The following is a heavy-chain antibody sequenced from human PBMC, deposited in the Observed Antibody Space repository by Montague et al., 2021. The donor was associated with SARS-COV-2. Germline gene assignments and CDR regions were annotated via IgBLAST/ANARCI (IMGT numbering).Heavy chain of an antibody. J-gene: IGHJ6*04. CDR2: IYTSGST. V-gene: IGHV4-61*02. CDR3: ARAPDVDTAMVIYYYGMDV. CDR1: GGSISSGSYY. Sequence: TLSLTCTVSGGSISSGSYYWSWIRQPAGKGLEWIGLIYTSGSTNYNPSLKSRVTISVDTSKNQFSLKLSSVTAADTAVYYCARAPDVDTAMVIYYYGMDVWGKGTTVPVSS. D-gene: IGHD5-18*01.